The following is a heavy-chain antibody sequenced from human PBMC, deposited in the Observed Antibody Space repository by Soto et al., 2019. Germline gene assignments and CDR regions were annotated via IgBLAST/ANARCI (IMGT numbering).Heavy chain of an antibody. CDR2: INAGNGDR. J-gene: IGHJ4*02. CDR3: ARGIWSGTSRPYYFDY. CDR1: GFTFTNYA. D-gene: IGHD3-3*01. Sequence: ASVKVSCKASGFTFTNYAIQWVRQAPGQRLEWMGWINAGNGDRRYSQKFQGRVTITRDTSASIVYMELSSLRSEGTAVYYCARGIWSGTSRPYYFDYWGQGTLVTVSS. V-gene: IGHV1-3*01.